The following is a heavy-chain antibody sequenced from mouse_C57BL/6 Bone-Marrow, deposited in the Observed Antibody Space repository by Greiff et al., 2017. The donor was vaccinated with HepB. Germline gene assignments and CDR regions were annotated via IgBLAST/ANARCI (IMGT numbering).Heavy chain of an antibody. Sequence: QVQLKESGPELVKPGASVKLSCKASGYTFTSYDINWVKQMPGQGLEWIGWIYPRDGSTKYNEKFKGKATLTVDTSSSTAYMELHSLTSEDSAVYFCARRQDSFWFAYWGQGTLVTVSA. CDR3: ARRQDSFWFAY. J-gene: IGHJ3*01. V-gene: IGHV1-85*01. CDR1: GYTFTSYD. D-gene: IGHD3-2*01. CDR2: IYPRDGST.